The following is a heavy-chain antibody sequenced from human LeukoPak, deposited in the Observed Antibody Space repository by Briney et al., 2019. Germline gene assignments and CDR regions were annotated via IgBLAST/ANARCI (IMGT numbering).Heavy chain of an antibody. V-gene: IGHV1-69*01. D-gene: IGHD6-13*01. Sequence: ASVKVSCKASGVTSSSYAINWVRQAPGQGLEWMGGIIPIFGTTDYAQKFQGRVTITADASTRTAYIDLSSLTSQDTAVYFCAKQDVRRILSAAGQRAFTVWGQGTTVTVS. CDR2: IIPIFGTT. J-gene: IGHJ3*01. CDR3: AKQDVRRILSAAGQRAFTV. CDR1: GVTSSSYA.